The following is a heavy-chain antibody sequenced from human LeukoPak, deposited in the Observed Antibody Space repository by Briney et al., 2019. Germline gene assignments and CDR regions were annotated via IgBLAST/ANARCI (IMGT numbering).Heavy chain of an antibody. CDR1: GFTFSNAW. CDR3: AKGGDYFDY. V-gene: IGHV3-30*02. J-gene: IGHJ4*02. Sequence: PGGSLRLSCAASGFTFSNAWMSWVRQAPGKGLEWVAFIRYDGSNKYYADSVKGRFTISRDNSKNTLYLQMNSLRVEDTAVYYCAKGGDYFDYWGQGTLVTVSS. CDR2: IRYDGSNK.